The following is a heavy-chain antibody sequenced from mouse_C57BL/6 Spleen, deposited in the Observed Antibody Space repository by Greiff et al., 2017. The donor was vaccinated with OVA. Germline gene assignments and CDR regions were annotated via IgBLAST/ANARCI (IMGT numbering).Heavy chain of an antibody. J-gene: IGHJ2*01. CDR2: ISYSGST. CDR3: ARSPITTVVASYYFDY. V-gene: IGHV3-8*01. D-gene: IGHD1-1*01. Sequence: DVMLVESGPGLAKPSQTLSLTCSVTGYSITSDYWNWIRKFPGNKLEYMGYISYSGSTYYNPSLKSRISITRDTSKNQYYLQLNSVTTEDTATYYCARSPITTVVASYYFDYWGQGTTLTVSS. CDR1: GYSITSDY.